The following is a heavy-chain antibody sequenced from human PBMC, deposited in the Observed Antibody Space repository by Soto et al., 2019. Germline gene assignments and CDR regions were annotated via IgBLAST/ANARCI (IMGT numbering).Heavy chain of an antibody. CDR2: IFYTGRT. J-gene: IGHJ4*02. V-gene: IGHV4-39*07. Sequence: SETLSLTCTVSGGSISNPSYYWGWVRQPPGKGLEWIGDIFYTGRTYYSPSLKSRVTISIDKSGNQVSLELTSVAAADTAVYYCARGVSYRWVYWGQGTLVTVSS. D-gene: IGHD3-16*02. CDR1: GGSISNPSYY. CDR3: ARGVSYRWVY.